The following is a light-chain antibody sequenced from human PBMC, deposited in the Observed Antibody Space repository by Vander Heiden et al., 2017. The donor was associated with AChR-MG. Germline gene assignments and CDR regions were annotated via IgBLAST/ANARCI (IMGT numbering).Light chain of an antibody. CDR1: SSDVGTYNY. V-gene: IGLV2-14*03. CDR3: SSYTPTSTLV. CDR2: DVS. Sequence: QSALTQPASVSGSPGQSITISCTGTSSDVGTYNYVSWYQKHPGKAPKLMIYDVSNRPSGVSNRFSGSKPGNTASLTISGLQAEDVADYFCSSYTPTSTLVFGGGTKLTVL. J-gene: IGLJ3*02.